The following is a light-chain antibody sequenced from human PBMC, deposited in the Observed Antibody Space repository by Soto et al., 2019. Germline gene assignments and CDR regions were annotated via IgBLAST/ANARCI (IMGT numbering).Light chain of an antibody. Sequence: QSALTQPPSASGSPGQSXTXSCTGTSSDVGGYNYVSWYQQYPGRAPKLMIYEVTKRPSGVPDRFSGSKSGNTASLTVSGLQAEDEADYYCSSYAASNNFYFVFGGGTKLTVL. V-gene: IGLV2-8*01. CDR2: EVT. J-gene: IGLJ3*02. CDR3: SSYAASNNFYFV. CDR1: SSDVGGYNY.